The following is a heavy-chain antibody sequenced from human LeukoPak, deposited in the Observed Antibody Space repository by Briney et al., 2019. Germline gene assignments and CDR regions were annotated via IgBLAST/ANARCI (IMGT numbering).Heavy chain of an antibody. D-gene: IGHD5/OR15-5a*01. J-gene: IGHJ6*02. V-gene: IGHV3-30*02. Sequence: RGSLRLSCAASVVTLRSYVTHCVRQAPGKGLEWVAVIWYDGSDKYYADSVKGRFTISRDNFKNTRYLQMNSLRAEDTAVYYCAKDQGGLPPPAHYGMVVWGQGTTVTVSS. CDR3: AKDQGGLPPPAHYGMVV. CDR1: VVTLRSYV. CDR2: IWYDGSDK.